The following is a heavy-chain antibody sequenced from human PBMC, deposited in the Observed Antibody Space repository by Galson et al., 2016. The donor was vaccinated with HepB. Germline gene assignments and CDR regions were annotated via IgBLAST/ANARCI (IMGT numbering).Heavy chain of an antibody. CDR3: ARVGYDPVAPVSRYGMDV. V-gene: IGHV4-31*03. D-gene: IGHD3-16*01. CDR1: GVSISSGGYY. CDR2: IYYSGST. Sequence: TLSLTCTVSGVSISSGGYYWNWIRQHPGKGLEWIGYIYYSGSTYYNPSLKSRVIISVDTSKNQFSLKLSSVTAADTAVYYCARVGYDPVAPVSRYGMDVWGQGTTVTVSS. J-gene: IGHJ6*02.